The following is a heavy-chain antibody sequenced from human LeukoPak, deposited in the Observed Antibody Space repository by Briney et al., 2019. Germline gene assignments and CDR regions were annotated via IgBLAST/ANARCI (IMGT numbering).Heavy chain of an antibody. J-gene: IGHJ5*02. D-gene: IGHD5-24*01. V-gene: IGHV1-46*01. CDR1: GYTFTSYY. Sequence: ASVKVSCKASGYTFTSYYMHWVRQAPGQGLEWMGIINPSGGSTSYAQKFQGRVTMTRDTSTSTVYMELSSLRSEDTAVYYCARDLLKGQMGLGPCDPWGQGTLVTVSS. CDR2: INPSGGST. CDR3: ARDLLKGQMGLGPCDP.